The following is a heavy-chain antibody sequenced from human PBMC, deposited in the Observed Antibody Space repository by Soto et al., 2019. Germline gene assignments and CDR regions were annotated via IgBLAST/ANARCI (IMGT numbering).Heavy chain of an antibody. CDR2: IKQDGSEK. Sequence: EVQLVESGGGLVQPGGSLRLSCAASGFTFSSYWMSWVRQAPGKGLEWVANIKQDGSEKYYVDSVKGRFTIYRDNANNSLYLQMNSLRAEDTAVYYCARDALGDSGYDLFDYWGQGTLVTVSS. D-gene: IGHD5-12*01. V-gene: IGHV3-7*01. CDR1: GFTFSSYW. CDR3: ARDALGDSGYDLFDY. J-gene: IGHJ4*02.